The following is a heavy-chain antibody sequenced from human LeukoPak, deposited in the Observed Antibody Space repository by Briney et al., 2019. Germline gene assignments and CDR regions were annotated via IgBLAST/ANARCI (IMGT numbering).Heavy chain of an antibody. CDR1: GFTFSSYW. J-gene: IGHJ4*02. Sequence: GGSLRLSCAASGFTFSSYWMSWVRQAPRKGLEWVANIKQDGSEKYYVDSVKGRFTISRDNAKNSLYLQMNSLRAEDTAVYYCARELTYYDILTGYYNTYQFDYWGQGTLVTVSS. CDR3: ARELTYYDILTGYYNTYQFDY. V-gene: IGHV3-7*01. D-gene: IGHD3-9*01. CDR2: IKQDGSEK.